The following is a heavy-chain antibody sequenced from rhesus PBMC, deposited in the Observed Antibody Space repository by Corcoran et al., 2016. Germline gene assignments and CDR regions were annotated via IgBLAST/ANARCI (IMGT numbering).Heavy chain of an antibody. Sequence: QVQLQESGPGLVKPSETLSLTCAVSGGSISGYYWNWIRQPPGTGREWIGYLGGVSWGTHSNPALKSRVTISTDTSKNQFSLKLSSVTAADTAVYYWARMAFLGGAPIDYWGQGVLVTVSS. CDR3: ARMAFLGGAPIDY. J-gene: IGHJ4*01. D-gene: IGHD3-34*01. CDR1: GGSISGYY. V-gene: IGHV4-165*02. CDR2: LGGVSWGT.